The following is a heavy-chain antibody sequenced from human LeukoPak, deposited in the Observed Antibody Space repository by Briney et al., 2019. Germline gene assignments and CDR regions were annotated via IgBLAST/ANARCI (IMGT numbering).Heavy chain of an antibody. Sequence: AGGSLRLSCAASGFTFSSYSMNWVRQAPGKGLEWVSSISISSSYIYYADSVKGRFTISRDNAKNSLYLQMNSLRAEDTAVYYCARTLLRGGLRFLEWLLSNDGMDVWGQGTTVTVSS. V-gene: IGHV3-21*01. J-gene: IGHJ6*02. D-gene: IGHD3-3*01. CDR2: ISISSSYI. CDR1: GFTFSSYS. CDR3: ARTLLRGGLRFLEWLLSNDGMDV.